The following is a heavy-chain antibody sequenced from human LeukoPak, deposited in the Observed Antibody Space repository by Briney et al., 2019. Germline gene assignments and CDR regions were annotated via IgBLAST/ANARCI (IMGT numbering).Heavy chain of an antibody. CDR3: ARDFKYAFDY. J-gene: IGHJ4*02. V-gene: IGHV3-48*02. D-gene: IGHD2-8*01. CDR1: GFTFSDFS. CDR2: ITYSSNTI. Sequence: GGSLRLSCTASGFTFSDFSMNWFRQAPGKGLDWVSYITYSSNTIYYADSVKGRFTISRDNAKNSLYLRMNSLRDEDTAMYYCARDFKYAFDYWGQGTLVAVSP.